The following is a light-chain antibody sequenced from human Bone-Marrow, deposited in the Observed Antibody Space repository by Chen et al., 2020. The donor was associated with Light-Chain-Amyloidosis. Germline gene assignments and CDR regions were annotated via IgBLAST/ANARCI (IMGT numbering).Light chain of an antibody. Sequence: QSALTQPAPVSGSPGQSITIPFTGTRSDIGGYQYVSWYQQHPGEAPKLMIYDVSRRPSGVSNRFSGSKSGNTASLTISGLQAEDEADYYCSSYTPRTTLYVFGTGTKVTVL. J-gene: IGLJ1*01. CDR1: RSDIGGYQY. CDR2: DVS. CDR3: SSYTPRTTLYV. V-gene: IGLV2-14*03.